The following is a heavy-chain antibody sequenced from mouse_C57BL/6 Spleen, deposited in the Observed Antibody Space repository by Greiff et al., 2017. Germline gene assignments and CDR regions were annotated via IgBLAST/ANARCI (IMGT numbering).Heavy chain of an antibody. D-gene: IGHD1-1*01. CDR2: INPSNGGT. CDR1: GYTFTSYW. V-gene: IGHV1-53*01. CDR3: ARWGYGSRRYCDV. Sequence: QVQLQQPGTELVKPGASVKLSCKASGYTFTSYWMHWVKQRPGQGLEWIGNINPSNGGTSYNEKFKSKATLTVDKSSSTAYMQLSSLTSEDSAVYYCARWGYGSRRYCDVWGTGTTVTVSS. J-gene: IGHJ1*03.